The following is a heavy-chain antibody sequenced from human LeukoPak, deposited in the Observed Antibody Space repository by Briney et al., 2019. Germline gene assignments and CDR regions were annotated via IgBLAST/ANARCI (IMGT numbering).Heavy chain of an antibody. Sequence: GGSLRLSCTASGFTFGDYLMSWFRQAPGKGLEWVSSISSSSSYIYYADSVKGRFTISRDNAKNSLYLQMNSLRAEDTAVYYCARVDSTAYWGQGTLVTVSS. V-gene: IGHV3-21*01. J-gene: IGHJ4*02. CDR2: ISSSSSYI. CDR3: ARVDSTAY. D-gene: IGHD2-8*02. CDR1: GFTFGDYL.